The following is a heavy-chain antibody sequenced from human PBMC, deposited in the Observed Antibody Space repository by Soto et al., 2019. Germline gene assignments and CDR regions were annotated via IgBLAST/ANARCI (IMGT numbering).Heavy chain of an antibody. CDR3: AKATLWFGELLGY. Sequence: GGSLRLSCAASGFTFSSYAMSWVRQAPGKGLEWVSAISNSGGSTYYADSVKGRFTTSRDNSKNTLYLQMNSLRAEDTAVYYCAKATLWFGELLGYWGQGTLVTVSS. D-gene: IGHD3-10*01. CDR2: ISNSGGST. J-gene: IGHJ4*02. CDR1: GFTFSSYA. V-gene: IGHV3-23*01.